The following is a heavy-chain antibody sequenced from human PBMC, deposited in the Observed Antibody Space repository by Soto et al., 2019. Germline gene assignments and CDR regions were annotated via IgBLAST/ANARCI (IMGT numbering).Heavy chain of an antibody. V-gene: IGHV4-39*01. CDR2: IYYSGST. CDR3: ARHHTAMALFGDYYSYYMDV. D-gene: IGHD5-18*01. J-gene: IGHJ6*03. Sequence: PSETLSLTCTVSGGSISSSSYYWGWIRQPPGKGLEWIGSIYYSGSTYYNPSLKSRVTISVDTSKNQFSLKLSSVTAADTAVYYCARHHTAMALFGDYYSYYMDVWGKGTTVTVSS. CDR1: GGSISSSSYY.